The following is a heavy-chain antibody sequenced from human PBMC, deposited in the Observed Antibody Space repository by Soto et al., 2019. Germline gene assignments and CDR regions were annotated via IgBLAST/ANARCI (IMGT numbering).Heavy chain of an antibody. J-gene: IGHJ6*03. CDR3: ARFLEWLDYYYMDG. CDR1: GYTFTSYD. V-gene: IGHV1-8*01. Sequence: ASVKVSCKASGYTFTSYDINWVRQATGQGLEWMGWMNPNSGNTGYAQKFQGRVTMTRNTSISTAYMELSSLRSEDTAVYYCARFLEWLDYYYMDGWGKGNTVTVSS. CDR2: MNPNSGNT. D-gene: IGHD3-3*01.